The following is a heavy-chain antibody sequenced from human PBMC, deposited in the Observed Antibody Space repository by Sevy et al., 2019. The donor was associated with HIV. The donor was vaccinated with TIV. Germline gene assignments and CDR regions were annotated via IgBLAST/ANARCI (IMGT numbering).Heavy chain of an antibody. Sequence: GGSLRLSCAASGFTFKSYWMTWVRQAPGKGLEWVSYISSSGTTIKYADSVKGRFTISRDNAKNSLYRQMNSLRAEDTAVYYCARVDANYDKGFDPWGQGTLVTVSS. CDR3: ARVDANYDKGFDP. D-gene: IGHD3-22*01. CDR1: GFTFKSYW. J-gene: IGHJ5*02. CDR2: ISSSGTTI. V-gene: IGHV3-48*03.